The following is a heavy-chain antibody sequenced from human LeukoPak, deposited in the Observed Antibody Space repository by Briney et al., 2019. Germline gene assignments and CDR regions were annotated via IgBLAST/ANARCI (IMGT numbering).Heavy chain of an antibody. V-gene: IGHV4-59*08. D-gene: IGHD1-7*01. CDR1: GGSISSYS. CDR2: THYMGNT. J-gene: IGHJ4*02. Sequence: SETLSLTCTVSGGSISSYSGSCIRHPPGKVLGWIGYTHYMGNTNHNPSLKSRVTISLGTSRTQFSLKLTSVSAADTAVYYCASSEWNYARWGQGSLVPVSS. CDR3: ASSEWNYAR.